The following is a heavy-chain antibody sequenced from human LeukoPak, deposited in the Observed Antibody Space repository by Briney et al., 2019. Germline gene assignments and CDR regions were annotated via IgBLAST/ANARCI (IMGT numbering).Heavy chain of an antibody. Sequence: GGSLRLSCAASGFTFSSYGMHWVRQAPGKGLEWVAVISYDGSNKYYADSVKGRFTISRDNSKNTLYLQMNSLRAEDTAVYYCAETRPRAQLGYCSGGSCYDYYYYGMDVWGQGTTVTVSS. D-gene: IGHD2-15*01. CDR1: GFTFSSYG. CDR3: AETRPRAQLGYCSGGSCYDYYYYGMDV. J-gene: IGHJ6*02. V-gene: IGHV3-30*18. CDR2: ISYDGSNK.